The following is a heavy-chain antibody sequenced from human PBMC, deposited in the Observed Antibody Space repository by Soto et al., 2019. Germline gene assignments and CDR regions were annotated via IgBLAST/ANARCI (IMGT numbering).Heavy chain of an antibody. J-gene: IGHJ4*02. CDR2: IYWDDDK. CDR3: AHSKYSRSSFDY. D-gene: IGHD6-6*01. Sequence: KSGPTLVNPTQTLTLTCTVSGFELNTIDLGVGWIRQPPGKALEWLAIIYWDDDKRYSPSLKSRLTITKDTSKNQVVLTVTNMDPVDTATYYCAHSKYSRSSFDYWGQGTLVTVSS. CDR1: GFELNTIDLG. V-gene: IGHV2-5*02.